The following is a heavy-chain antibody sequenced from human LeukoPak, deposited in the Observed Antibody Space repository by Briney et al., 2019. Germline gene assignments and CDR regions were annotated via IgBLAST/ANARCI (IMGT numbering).Heavy chain of an antibody. D-gene: IGHD6-19*01. CDR1: GFSFSSYG. J-gene: IGHJ5*02. CDR3: ANFERTVAGPYNWFDP. V-gene: IGHV3-23*01. Sequence: TGGSLRLSCAPSGFSFSSYGITWVRQAPRKGLGWVSGIRGSGSNTDYADSVKGRFNISRDNSKNTLYLQMSSLRAEDTAVYYCANFERTVAGPYNWFDPWGQGTLVTVSS. CDR2: IRGSGSNT.